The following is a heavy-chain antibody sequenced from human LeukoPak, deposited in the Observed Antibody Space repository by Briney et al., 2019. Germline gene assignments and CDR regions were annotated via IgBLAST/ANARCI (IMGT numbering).Heavy chain of an antibody. CDR1: GFTFSSYA. V-gene: IGHV3-23*01. CDR2: ISGSGGST. D-gene: IGHD4-23*01. CDR3: AKPDYGGFPGYMDV. Sequence: GGSLRLSCAASGFTFSSYAMSWVRQAPGKGLEWVSAISGSGGSTYYADSVKGRFTISRDNSKDTLYLQMNSLRAEDTAVYYCAKPDYGGFPGYMDVWGKGTTVTVSS. J-gene: IGHJ6*03.